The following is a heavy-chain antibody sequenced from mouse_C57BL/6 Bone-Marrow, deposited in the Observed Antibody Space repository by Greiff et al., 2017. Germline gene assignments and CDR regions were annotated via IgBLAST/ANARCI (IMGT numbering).Heavy chain of an antibody. CDR2: IDPSDSYT. V-gene: IGHV1-59*01. Sequence: VQLQQPGAELVRPGTSVKLSCKASGYTFTSYWMHWVKQRPGQGLEWIGVIDPSDSYTNYNQKFKGKATLTVDTSSSTAYMQLSSLTSEDSAVYYCARRRDSSPYYFDYWGQGTTLTVSS. J-gene: IGHJ2*01. CDR3: ARRRDSSPYYFDY. CDR1: GYTFTSYW. D-gene: IGHD2-12*01.